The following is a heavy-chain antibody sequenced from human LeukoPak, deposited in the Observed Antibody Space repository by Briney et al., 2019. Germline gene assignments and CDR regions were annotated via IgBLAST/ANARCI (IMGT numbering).Heavy chain of an antibody. CDR1: GFTVGSNT. Sequence: GGSLRLSCAASGFTVGSNTMSWVRQAPGKGLEWVSIIYSGGSTSYADSVKGRFTISRNNSKNTLYLQMNSLRTEDTAVYYCARGGSYFDISGYYFYWGQGTLVTVSS. CDR2: IYSGGST. J-gene: IGHJ4*02. CDR3: ARGGSYFDISGYYFY. D-gene: IGHD3-22*01. V-gene: IGHV3-66*01.